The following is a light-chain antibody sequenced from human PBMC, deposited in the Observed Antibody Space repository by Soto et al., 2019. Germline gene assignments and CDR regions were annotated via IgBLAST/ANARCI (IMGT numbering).Light chain of an antibody. CDR1: QSISSY. CDR3: QQRSNWPPIT. CDR2: DAS. V-gene: IGKV3-11*01. J-gene: IGKJ5*01. Sequence: EIVLTQSPATLSLSPGERATLSCRASQSISSYLAWYQQKPVQAPRLLIYDASNRATGIPARFSGSGSGTDLTLTISSLEPEDCAVYYCQQRSNWPPITFGQGTRLEIK.